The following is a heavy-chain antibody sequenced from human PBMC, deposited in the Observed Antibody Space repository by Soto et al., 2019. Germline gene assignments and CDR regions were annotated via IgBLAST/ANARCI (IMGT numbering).Heavy chain of an antibody. J-gene: IGHJ4*02. D-gene: IGHD3-16*01. Sequence: GGSLRLSCSASGFTFSDYYMTWIRQAPGRGLEWLSYISGRGSYTNYADSVKGRFTISRDNTKSSLFLQMNSLRAEDTALYYCARVPRTQGGLLEIWGQGTPVTVSS. CDR2: ISGRGSYT. CDR1: GFTFSDYY. V-gene: IGHV3-11*05. CDR3: ARVPRTQGGLLEI.